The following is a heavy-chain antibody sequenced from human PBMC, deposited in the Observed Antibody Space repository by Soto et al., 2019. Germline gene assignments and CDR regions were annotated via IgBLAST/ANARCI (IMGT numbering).Heavy chain of an antibody. Sequence: QVQLQQWGAGLLKPSETLSLTCAVYGGSFSGYYWSWIRQPPGKGLEWIGEINHSGSTIYNPSLKSRVTLSVDTSKNQFSLKLSSVTAADTAVYYCARVGYGDLIHYFDYWGQGTLVTVSS. CDR2: INHSGST. J-gene: IGHJ4*02. CDR3: ARVGYGDLIHYFDY. CDR1: GGSFSGYY. V-gene: IGHV4-34*01. D-gene: IGHD4-17*01.